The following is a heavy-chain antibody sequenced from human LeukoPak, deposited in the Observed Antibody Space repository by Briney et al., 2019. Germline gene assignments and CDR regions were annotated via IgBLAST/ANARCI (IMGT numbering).Heavy chain of an antibody. CDR3: ARDEEKAAGSL. D-gene: IGHD6-13*01. J-gene: IGHJ4*02. Sequence: SVKVSCKPSGGTFGSYAISWVRQAPGQGLEWVGGIIPLFGAPLYAQKFQGRVTITADERTSTVYIDLSNLRSDDTAVYYCARDEEKAAGSLWGQGTPVIVSS. V-gene: IGHV1-69*13. CDR2: IIPLFGAP. CDR1: GGTFGSYA.